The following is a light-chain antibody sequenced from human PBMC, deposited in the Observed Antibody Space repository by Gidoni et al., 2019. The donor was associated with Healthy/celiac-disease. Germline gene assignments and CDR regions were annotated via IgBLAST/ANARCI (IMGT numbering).Light chain of an antibody. CDR1: QDISNY. CDR3: QQYDNLPPYT. V-gene: IGKV1-33*01. Sequence: DIQMSLSTTSLSASLGDRLTILCLASQDISNYLNWYQQKPGKAPKLLIYDASNLETGVPSRFSGSGSGTDFTFTISSLQAEDIATYYCQQYDNLPPYTFGQGTKLEIK. J-gene: IGKJ2*01. CDR2: DAS.